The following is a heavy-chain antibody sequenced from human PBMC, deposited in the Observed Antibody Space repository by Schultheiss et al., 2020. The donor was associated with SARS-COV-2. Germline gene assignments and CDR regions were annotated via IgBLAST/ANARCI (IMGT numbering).Heavy chain of an antibody. Sequence: SQTLSLTCTVSGGSISSYYWSWIRQPAGKGLEWIGRIYTSGSTNYNPSLKSRVTMSVDTSKNQFSLKLSSVTAADTAVYYCAREGPDCSGGSCYWNTGSNWFDPWGQGTLVTVSS. CDR2: IYTSGST. D-gene: IGHD2-15*01. CDR1: GGSISSYY. J-gene: IGHJ5*02. V-gene: IGHV4-4*07. CDR3: AREGPDCSGGSCYWNTGSNWFDP.